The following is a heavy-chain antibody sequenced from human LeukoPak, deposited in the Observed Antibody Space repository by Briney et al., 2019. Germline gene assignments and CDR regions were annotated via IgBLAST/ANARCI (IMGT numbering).Heavy chain of an antibody. CDR2: IYTSGST. D-gene: IGHD3-22*01. V-gene: IGHV4-4*09. CDR1: GGSISSYY. CDR3: ARVYDMGQVNWFDP. J-gene: IGHJ5*02. Sequence: SETLSLTCTVSGGSISSYYWSWIRQPPGKGLEWIGYIYTSGSTNYNPSLKSRVTISVDTSKNQFSLKLSSVTAADTAVYYCARVYDMGQVNWFDPWGQGTLVTVSS.